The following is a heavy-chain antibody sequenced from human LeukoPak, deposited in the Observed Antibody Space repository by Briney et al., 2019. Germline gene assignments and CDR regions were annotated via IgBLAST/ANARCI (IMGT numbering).Heavy chain of an antibody. CDR2: IYYSGST. Sequence: SETLSLICTVSGGSISSYYWNWIRQPPGKGLEWIGYIYYSGSTNYNPSLKSRLTISVDTSKNQFSLKLSSVTAADTAVYYCARPDFDEMASHPYDLWGRGTLVTVSS. D-gene: IGHD5-24*01. V-gene: IGHV4-59*01. CDR3: ARPDFDEMASHPYDL. CDR1: GGSISSYY. J-gene: IGHJ2*01.